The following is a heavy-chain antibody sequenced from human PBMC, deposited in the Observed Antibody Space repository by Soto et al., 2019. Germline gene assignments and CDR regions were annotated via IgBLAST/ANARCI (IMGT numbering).Heavy chain of an antibody. CDR3: TRVKLFAPSPKPGMDV. CDR2: IRNKANFYAT. D-gene: IGHD2-2*01. CDR1: GFTFSDHY. J-gene: IGHJ6*02. V-gene: IGHV3-72*01. Sequence: PGGFLRLSCAASGFTFSDHYMDWVRQAPGKELEWVGRIRNKANFYATEYAASVKGRFIISRDDSKNSLYLQMNSLKTEDTAMYYCTRVKLFAPSPKPGMDVWGQGTRVTLSS.